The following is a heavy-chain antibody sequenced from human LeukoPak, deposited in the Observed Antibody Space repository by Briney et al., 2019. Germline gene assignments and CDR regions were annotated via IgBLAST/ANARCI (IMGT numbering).Heavy chain of an antibody. CDR2: ISSSSSYI. V-gene: IGHV3-21*01. J-gene: IGHJ3*02. D-gene: IGHD1-26*01. Sequence: GGSLRLSCAASGFTFSSYAMSWVRQAPGKGLEWVSSISSSSSYIYYADSVKGRFTISRDNAKNSLYLQMSSLRAEDTAVYYCARDIVPPGLAFDIWGPGTMVTVSS. CDR1: GFTFSSYA. CDR3: ARDIVPPGLAFDI.